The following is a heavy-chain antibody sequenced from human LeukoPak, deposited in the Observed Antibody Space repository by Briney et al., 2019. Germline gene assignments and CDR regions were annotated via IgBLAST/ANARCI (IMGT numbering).Heavy chain of an antibody. Sequence: SETLSLTCTVSGGSVSSGSYYWSWIRQLPGKGLEWIGYIYYSGSTNYNPSLKSRVTISVDTSKNQFSLKLSSVTAADTAVYYCARCGYSYGLDYWGQGTLVTVSS. CDR1: GGSVSSGSYY. V-gene: IGHV4-61*01. CDR2: IYYSGST. D-gene: IGHD5-18*01. CDR3: ARCGYSYGLDY. J-gene: IGHJ4*02.